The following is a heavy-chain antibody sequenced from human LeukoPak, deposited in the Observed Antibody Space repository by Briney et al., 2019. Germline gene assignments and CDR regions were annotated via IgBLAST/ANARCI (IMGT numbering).Heavy chain of an antibody. CDR3: ATAPITDNWFDP. V-gene: IGHV1-3*01. CDR1: GYTFTSYA. D-gene: IGHD3-3*01. CDR2: INAGNGNT. J-gene: IGHJ5*02. Sequence: GASVKVSCKASGYTFTSYAMHWVRQAPGQRLEWMGWINAGNGNTKYSQKFQGRVTITRDTSASTAYMELSSLRSEDTAVYYCATAPITDNWFDPWGQGTLVTVSS.